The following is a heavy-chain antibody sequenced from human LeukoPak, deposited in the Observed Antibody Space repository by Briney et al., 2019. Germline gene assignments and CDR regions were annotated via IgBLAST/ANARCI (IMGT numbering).Heavy chain of an antibody. V-gene: IGHV4-4*02. Sequence: PSETLPLTCAVSGGSISNTNWWSWVRQPPGKGLEWIGEIYHSGSTNYNPSLKSRVTISVDKSKNQFSLKLSSVTAADTAVYYCARDRGMTTVVTPLDYWGQGTLVTVSS. CDR3: ARDRGMTTVVTPLDY. CDR1: GGSISNTNW. CDR2: IYHSGST. J-gene: IGHJ4*02. D-gene: IGHD4-23*01.